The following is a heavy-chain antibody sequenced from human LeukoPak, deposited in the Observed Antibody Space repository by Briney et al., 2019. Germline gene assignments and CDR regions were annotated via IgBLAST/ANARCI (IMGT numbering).Heavy chain of an antibody. D-gene: IGHD3-9*01. CDR3: ARAKRYFDWLSLPRTRNSRTYYFDY. CDR2: IYYSGST. J-gene: IGHJ4*02. V-gene: IGHV4-59*01. CDR1: GGSISSYY. Sequence: PSETLSLTCTVSGGSISSYYWSWIRQPPGKGLEWIGYIYYSGSTNYNPSLKSRVTISVDTPKNQFSLKLSSVTAADTAVYYCARAKRYFDWLSLPRTRNSRTYYFDYWGQGTLVTVSS.